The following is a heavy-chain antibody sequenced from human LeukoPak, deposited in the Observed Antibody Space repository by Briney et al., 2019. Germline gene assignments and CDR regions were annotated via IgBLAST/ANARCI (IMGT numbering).Heavy chain of an antibody. J-gene: IGHJ4*02. D-gene: IGHD3-22*01. CDR1: GFTFSSYA. CDR2: ISGSGGST. Sequence: GGSLRLSCAASGFTFSSYAMSWVRQAPGKGLEWVSAISGSGGSTYYADSVKGRFTISRDNSKNTLYLQMNSLRAEDTAVYYCAKLQYYYDSSGQDYWGQGTLVTVSS. CDR3: AKLQYYYDSSGQDY. V-gene: IGHV3-23*01.